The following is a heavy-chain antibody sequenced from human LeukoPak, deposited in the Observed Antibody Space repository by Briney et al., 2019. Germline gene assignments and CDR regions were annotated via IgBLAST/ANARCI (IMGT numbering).Heavy chain of an antibody. V-gene: IGHV1-69*13. J-gene: IGHJ5*02. CDR2: IIPIFGTA. CDR3: AREGCSSTSCYHNWFDP. Sequence: GASVKVSCKASGGTFSSYAISWVRQAPGQGLEWMGGIIPIFGTANYAQKFQGRVTITADESTSTAYMELSSLRSEDTAVYYCAREGCSSTSCYHNWFDPWGQGTLVTVSS. CDR1: GGTFSSYA. D-gene: IGHD2-2*01.